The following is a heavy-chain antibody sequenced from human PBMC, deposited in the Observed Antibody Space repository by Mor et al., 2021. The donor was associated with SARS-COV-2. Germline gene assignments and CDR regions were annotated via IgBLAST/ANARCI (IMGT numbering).Heavy chain of an antibody. V-gene: IGHV3-48*01. CDR3: ARVRGIVGATGG. J-gene: IGHJ4*02. Sequence: SVKGRFTISTDTPKNSLYLQMNSLRAEDTAVYYCARVRGIVGATGGWGQGTLVTVSS. D-gene: IGHD1-26*01.